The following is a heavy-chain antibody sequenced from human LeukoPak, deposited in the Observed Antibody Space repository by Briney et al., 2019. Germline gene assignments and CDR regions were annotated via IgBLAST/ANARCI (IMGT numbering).Heavy chain of an antibody. Sequence: ASVKVSCKASGGTFSSYAISWVRQAPGQGLEWMGGIIPIFGTANYAQKFQGRVTITTDESTSTAYMELSSLRSEDTAVYYCARVKSIAARGGNYFDYWGQGTLVTVSS. D-gene: IGHD6-6*01. J-gene: IGHJ4*02. CDR2: IIPIFGTA. V-gene: IGHV1-69*05. CDR1: GGTFSSYA. CDR3: ARVKSIAARGGNYFDY.